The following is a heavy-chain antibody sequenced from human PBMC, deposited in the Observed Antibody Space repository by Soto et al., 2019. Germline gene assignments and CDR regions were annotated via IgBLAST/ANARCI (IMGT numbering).Heavy chain of an antibody. CDR3: ARHVAANSYYYDSSGYYLDNQPFDY. J-gene: IGHJ4*02. V-gene: IGHV4-59*08. CDR2: IYYSGST. D-gene: IGHD3-22*01. CDR1: GGSISSYY. Sequence: SETLSLTCTVSGGSISSYYWSLIRQPPGKGLEWIGYIYYSGSTNYNPSLKSRVTISVDTSKNQFSLKLSSVTAADTAVYYCARHVAANSYYYDSSGYYLDNQPFDYWGQGTLVTVSS.